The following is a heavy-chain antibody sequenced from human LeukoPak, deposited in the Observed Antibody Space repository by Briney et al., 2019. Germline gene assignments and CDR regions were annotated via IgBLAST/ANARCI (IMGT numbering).Heavy chain of an antibody. CDR3: ARDRWELPLMDV. D-gene: IGHD1-26*01. CDR1: GYTFTGYY. J-gene: IGHJ6*04. V-gene: IGHV1-2*06. Sequence: GASVKVSCKASGYTFTGYYMHWVRQAPGQGLEWMGRINPNSGGTNYAQKFQGRVTMTRDTSISTAYMELSRLRSDDTAVYYCARDRWELPLMDVWGKGTTVTVSS. CDR2: INPNSGGT.